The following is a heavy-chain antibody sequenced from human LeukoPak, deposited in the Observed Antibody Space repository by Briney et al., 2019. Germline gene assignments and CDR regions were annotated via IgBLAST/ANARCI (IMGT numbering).Heavy chain of an antibody. D-gene: IGHD6-19*01. CDR2: IYPDDPDT. CDR1: GNSFTSYW. J-gene: IGHJ4*02. V-gene: IGHV5-51*01. Sequence: RGESLKISCKAAGNSFTSYWIGWVRQMPGKGLEWMGIIYPDDPDTRYSPSFQGQVIISADKSISTAYLQWSSLKASDTAMYYCASLPRGSSGWNYFDYWGQGTLVTVSS. CDR3: ASLPRGSSGWNYFDY.